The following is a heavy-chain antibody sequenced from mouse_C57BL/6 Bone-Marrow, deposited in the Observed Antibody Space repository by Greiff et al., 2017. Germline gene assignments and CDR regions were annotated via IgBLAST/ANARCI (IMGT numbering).Heavy chain of an antibody. J-gene: IGHJ4*01. CDR3: ASPYYYGSSYYTMDY. D-gene: IGHD1-1*01. V-gene: IGHV5-6*01. CDR2: ISSGGSYT. CDR1: GFTFSSYG. Sequence: EVKLVESGGDLVKPGGSLKLSCAASGFTFSSYGMSWVRQTPDKRLEWVATISSGGSYTYYPDSVKGRFTISRDNAKNTLYLQMSSLKSEDTAMYYCASPYYYGSSYYTMDYGGQGPAVTVSA.